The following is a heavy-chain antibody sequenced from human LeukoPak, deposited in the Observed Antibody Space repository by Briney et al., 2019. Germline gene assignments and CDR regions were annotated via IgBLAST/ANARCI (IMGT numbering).Heavy chain of an antibody. Sequence: GGSLRLSCAASGFTVNSDYVSWVRQAPGKGLEWVSVIYRGGTTYYADSVKGRFTISRDNSKNTLYLQMNSLRAEDTAVYYCARSKYSSGLNYFDYWGQGTLVTVSS. CDR1: GFTVNSDY. J-gene: IGHJ4*02. V-gene: IGHV3-53*05. CDR2: IYRGGTT. D-gene: IGHD6-19*01. CDR3: ARSKYSSGLNYFDY.